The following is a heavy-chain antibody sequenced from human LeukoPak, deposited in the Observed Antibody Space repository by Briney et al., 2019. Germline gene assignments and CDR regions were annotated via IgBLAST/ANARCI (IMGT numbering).Heavy chain of an antibody. CDR3: ARGTDCGGDCYPTYFDY. D-gene: IGHD2-21*02. J-gene: IGHJ4*02. CDR1: GGSISSYY. CDR2: IYHSGST. Sequence: PSETLSLTCTVSGGSISSYYWSWIRQPPGKGLEWIGYIYHSGSTNYNPSLKSRVTISVDTSKNQFSLKLSSVTAADTAVYYCARGTDCGGDCYPTYFDYWGQGTLVTVSS. V-gene: IGHV4-59*01.